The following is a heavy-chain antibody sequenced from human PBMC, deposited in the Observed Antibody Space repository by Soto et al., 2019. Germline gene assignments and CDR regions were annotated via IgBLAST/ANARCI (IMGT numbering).Heavy chain of an antibody. D-gene: IGHD4-17*01. J-gene: IGHJ4*02. CDR3: VYRDFGDYVVHF. Sequence: QITLKESGPTLVKPPQTLTLTCTFSGFSLTTQGVHVGWIRQPPGKALERLALIYWDDNAVYSPSLKNRLTITTDTSQSQVVLTLATVDPVDTATYYCVYRDFGDYVVHFWGQGILLNVAS. CDR1: GFSLTTQGVH. CDR2: IYWDDNA. V-gene: IGHV2-5*02.